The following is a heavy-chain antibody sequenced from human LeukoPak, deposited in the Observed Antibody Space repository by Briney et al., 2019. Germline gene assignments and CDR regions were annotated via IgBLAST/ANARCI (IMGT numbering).Heavy chain of an antibody. J-gene: IGHJ4*02. D-gene: IGHD7-27*01. Sequence: ASVKVSCKASGGTFSSYAISWVRQAPGQGLEWMGGIIPIFGTANYAQKFQDRVTMTRNTSISTAYMELSSLRFDDTAVYYCARGPPNWGYDYWGPGTLVTVSS. CDR1: GGTFSSYA. CDR3: ARGPPNWGYDY. CDR2: IIPIFGTA. V-gene: IGHV1-69*05.